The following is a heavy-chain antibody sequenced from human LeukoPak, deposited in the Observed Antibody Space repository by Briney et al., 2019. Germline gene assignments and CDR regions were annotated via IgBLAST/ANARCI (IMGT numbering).Heavy chain of an antibody. Sequence: SQTLSLTCTLSGDSINSSVYYWTWIRQRPGKGLEWIGFIYYTGTTYYSPSLKSRLSTSVDSSKNQLSLNLTSVTAADTALYYCAVLTRLGHSSGPFNNYAMDVWGQGTTVTVSS. CDR3: AVLTRLGHSSGPFNNYAMDV. CDR2: IYYTGTT. CDR1: GDSINSSVYY. V-gene: IGHV4-31*03. J-gene: IGHJ6*02. D-gene: IGHD3-16*01.